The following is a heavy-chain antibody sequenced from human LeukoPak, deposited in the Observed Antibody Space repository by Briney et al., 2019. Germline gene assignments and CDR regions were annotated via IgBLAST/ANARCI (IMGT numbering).Heavy chain of an antibody. CDR2: ISGGGDDK. CDR1: GFTFSSYA. V-gene: IGHV3-23*01. CDR3: AKEGSYSGSRFDY. J-gene: IGHJ4*02. Sequence: GGSLRLSCAASGFTFSSYAMSWVRQAPGKGLGWVSFISGGGDDKYYADSVRGRFTMSRDNSKNTLFLQMNSLRGEDTAVYYCAKEGSYSGSRFDYWGQGSLVTVSS. D-gene: IGHD1-26*01.